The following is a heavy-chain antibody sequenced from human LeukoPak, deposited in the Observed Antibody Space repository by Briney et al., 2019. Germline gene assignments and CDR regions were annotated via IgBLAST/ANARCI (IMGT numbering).Heavy chain of an antibody. CDR2: IYYSGST. CDR3: AGQGYCSGGSCYSYYYCGMDV. Sequence: SETLSLTCTVSGGSISSSSYYWGWIRQPPGKGLERIGSIYYSGSTYYNPSLKSRVTISVDTSKNQFSLKLSSVTAADTAVYYCAGQGYCSGGSCYSYYYCGMDVWGQGTTVTVSS. J-gene: IGHJ6*02. CDR1: GGSISSSSYY. V-gene: IGHV4-39*01. D-gene: IGHD2-15*01.